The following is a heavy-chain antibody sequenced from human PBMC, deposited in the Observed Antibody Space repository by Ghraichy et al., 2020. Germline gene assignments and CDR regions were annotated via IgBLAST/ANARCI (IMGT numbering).Heavy chain of an antibody. V-gene: IGHV4-39*01. Sequence: ESLNISCTVSGGSISSSSYYWGWIRQPPGKGLEWIGSIYYSGSTYYNPSLKSRVTISVDTSKNQFSLKLSSVTAADTAVYYCARRYKQWLGKDAFDIWGQGTMVTVSS. J-gene: IGHJ3*02. CDR3: ARRYKQWLGKDAFDI. CDR1: GGSISSSSYY. CDR2: IYYSGST. D-gene: IGHD6-19*01.